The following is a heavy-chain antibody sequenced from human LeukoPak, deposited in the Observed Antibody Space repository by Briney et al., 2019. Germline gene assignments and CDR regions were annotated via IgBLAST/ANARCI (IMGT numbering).Heavy chain of an antibody. J-gene: IGHJ6*03. Sequence: PSETLSLTCTVSGGSISSGGYYWSWIRQPPGKGLEWIGYIYHSGSTYYNPSLKSRVTISVDRSKNQFSLKLSSVTAADTAVYYCARQREAYYYYMDVWGKGTTVTVSS. CDR2: IYHSGST. D-gene: IGHD1-26*01. CDR1: GGSISSGGYY. CDR3: ARQREAYYYYMDV. V-gene: IGHV4-30-2*01.